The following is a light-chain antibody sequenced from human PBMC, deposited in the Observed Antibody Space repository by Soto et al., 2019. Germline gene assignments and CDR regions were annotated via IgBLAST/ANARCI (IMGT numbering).Light chain of an antibody. CDR3: QQYNSCSWT. Sequence: DIQMTQSPSTLSASVGDRVTITCRASQSISSWLAWYQQKPGKAPKLLIYKASSLESGVPSRFSGSGSGTECTLTISSLQPDEFATYYCQQYNSCSWTFGQGTKVEIK. CDR1: QSISSW. CDR2: KAS. V-gene: IGKV1-5*03. J-gene: IGKJ1*01.